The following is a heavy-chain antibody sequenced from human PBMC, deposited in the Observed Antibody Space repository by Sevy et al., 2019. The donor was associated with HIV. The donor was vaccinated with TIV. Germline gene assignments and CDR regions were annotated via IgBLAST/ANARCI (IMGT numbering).Heavy chain of an antibody. V-gene: IGHV1-24*01. CDR3: ATLDFWSENPFYGTHV. CDR1: GYTLTKLP. D-gene: IGHD3-3*01. J-gene: IGHJ6*02. Sequence: ASVKVSCKVSGYTLTKLPMHWVRQAPGKGLEWMGGFDPEDGETIYAQRFQGRVTMTEDTSTDTAYMELSSLRSEDTAVYYCATLDFWSENPFYGTHVWGQGTTVTVSS. CDR2: FDPEDGET.